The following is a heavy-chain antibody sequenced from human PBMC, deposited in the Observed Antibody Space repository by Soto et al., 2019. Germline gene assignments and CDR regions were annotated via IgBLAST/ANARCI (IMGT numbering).Heavy chain of an antibody. J-gene: IGHJ6*02. CDR1: GGTFGNSA. V-gene: IGHV1-69*12. CDR3: ARDKDRQQLGGNYYYGIDV. CDR2: LIPIFPTP. D-gene: IGHD3-3*02. Sequence: QVQLVQSGAEVKKPGSSVTVSCKASGGTFGNSAISWVRQAPGQGLEWMGGLIPIFPTPDYARKFQGIVTITADESTGTAYMELTSLRSEDTAVYYCARDKDRQQLGGNYYYGIDVWGQGTTVTVSS.